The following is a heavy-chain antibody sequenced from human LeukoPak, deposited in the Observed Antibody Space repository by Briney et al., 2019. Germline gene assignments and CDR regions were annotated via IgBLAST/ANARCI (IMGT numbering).Heavy chain of an antibody. V-gene: IGHV1-8*03. CDR1: GYTFTSYD. CDR3: ARARKVPAAIAGKDYYFEY. J-gene: IGHJ4*02. D-gene: IGHD2-2*02. CDR2: MNPNSGNT. Sequence: VSVKVSCKASGYTFTSYDINWVRQATGQGLEWMGWMNPNSGNTGYAQKFQGRVTITRNTSISTAYMELSSLRSEDTAVYYCARARKVPAAIAGKDYYFEYWGQGTLVTVSS.